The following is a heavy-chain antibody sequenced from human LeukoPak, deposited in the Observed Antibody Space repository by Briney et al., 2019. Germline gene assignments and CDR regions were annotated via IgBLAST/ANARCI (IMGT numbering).Heavy chain of an antibody. CDR3: ARRDITVNAFDI. J-gene: IGHJ3*02. CDR1: GGPLSSRSYH. Sequence: KPSGTLSLTCTVSGGPLSSRSYHWGWIPPSPGAGVEWIGTTISYTGSTYYNPSVKSRVTISADTSKNQFSLKLSSVTAADTAVYFCARRDITVNAFDIWGQGTMVTVSS. D-gene: IGHD4-17*01. V-gene: IGHV4-39*01. CDR2: ISYTGST.